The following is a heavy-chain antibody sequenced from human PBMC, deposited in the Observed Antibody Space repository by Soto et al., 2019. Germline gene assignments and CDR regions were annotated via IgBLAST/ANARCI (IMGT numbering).Heavy chain of an antibody. CDR2: IIPIFGTA. D-gene: IGHD2-2*02. V-gene: IGHV1-69*01. Sequence: QVQLVQSGAEVKKLGSSVKVSCKASGGTFSSYAISWVRQAPGQGLEWMGGIIPIFGTANYAQKFQGRVTITADEPASTAYMELSSLRSEDTAVYYCARDRSAGRCSSPSCYTAENGMDVWGQGTTVTVSS. CDR3: ARDRSAGRCSSPSCYTAENGMDV. J-gene: IGHJ6*02. CDR1: GGTFSSYA.